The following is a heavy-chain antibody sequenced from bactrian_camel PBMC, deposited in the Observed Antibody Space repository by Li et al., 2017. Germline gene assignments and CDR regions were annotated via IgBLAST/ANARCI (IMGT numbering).Heavy chain of an antibody. J-gene: IGHJ4*01. V-gene: IGHV3S53*01. D-gene: IGHD1*01. CDR3: AADDKVWRCPLGAREYNY. CDR1: GYIISSCG. Sequence: QVQLVESGGGSVQAGGSLKLSCVASGYIISSCGMGWYRLAPGKERELVSSIASDGTTTYADFVKGRFTISKDNAKNTLYLQMNSLKPEDTAMYFCAADDKVWRCPLGAREYNYWGRGTQVTV. CDR2: IASDGTT.